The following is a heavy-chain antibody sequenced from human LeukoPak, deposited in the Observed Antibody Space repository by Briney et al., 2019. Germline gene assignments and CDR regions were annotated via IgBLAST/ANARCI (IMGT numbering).Heavy chain of an antibody. CDR2: IYYSGST. CDR1: GGSISSSSYY. V-gene: IGHV4-39*07. Sequence: SETLSLTCTVSGGSISSSSYYWGWIRQPPGKGLEWIGSIYYSGSTYYNPSLKSRVTISVDTSKNQFSLKLSSVTAADTAVYYCARVSGRLWELPNYFDYWGQGTLVTVSS. J-gene: IGHJ4*02. CDR3: ARVSGRLWELPNYFDY. D-gene: IGHD1-26*01.